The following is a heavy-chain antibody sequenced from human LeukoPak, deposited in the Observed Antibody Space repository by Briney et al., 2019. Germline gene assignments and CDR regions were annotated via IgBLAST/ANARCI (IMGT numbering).Heavy chain of an antibody. CDR3: ARDDQWWRHNWFDP. D-gene: IGHD2-15*01. CDR2: IIPIFGTA. CDR1: GGTFSSYA. J-gene: IGHJ5*02. V-gene: IGHV1-69*13. Sequence: GASVKVSCKASGGTFSSYAISWVRQAPGQGLEWMGGIIPIFGTANYAQKFQGRITITADESTSTAYMELSSLRSDDTAVYYCARDDQWWRHNWFDPWGQGTLVTVSS.